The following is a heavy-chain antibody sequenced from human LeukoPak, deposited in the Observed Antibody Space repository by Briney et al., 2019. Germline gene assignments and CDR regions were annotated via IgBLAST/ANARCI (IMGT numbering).Heavy chain of an antibody. V-gene: IGHV4-59*01. D-gene: IGHD3-9*01. Sequence: PSETLSLTCTVSGGSISSYYWSWIRQPPGKGLEWIGYIYYSGSTNYNPSLKSRVTISVDTSKNQFSLKLSSVTAADTAVYYCAREGYFDWLPDYWGQGTLVTVSS. CDR1: GGSISSYY. CDR2: IYYSGST. CDR3: AREGYFDWLPDY. J-gene: IGHJ4*02.